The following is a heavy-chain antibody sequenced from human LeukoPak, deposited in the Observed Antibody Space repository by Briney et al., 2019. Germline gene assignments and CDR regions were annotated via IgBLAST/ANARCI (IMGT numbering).Heavy chain of an antibody. V-gene: IGHV3-23*01. D-gene: IGHD1-26*01. CDR1: GFTFSSYA. CDR2: ISGSDGST. Sequence: GGSLRLSCAASGFTFSSYAMSWVRQAPGKGLEWVSGISGSDGSTNYADSVKGRFIISRDSSKNTLYLQMNSLRAEDTAVYYCAKGGAQVGGQGTLVTVSS. CDR3: AKGGAQV. J-gene: IGHJ4*02.